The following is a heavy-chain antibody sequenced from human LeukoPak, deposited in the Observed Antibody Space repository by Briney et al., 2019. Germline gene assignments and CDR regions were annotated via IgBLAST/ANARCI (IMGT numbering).Heavy chain of an antibody. Sequence: ASVKVSCKVSGYTLTELSMHWVRQAPGKGLEWMGGFDPEDGETIYAQKFQGRVTMTEDTSTDTAYMELSSLRSEDTAVCYCATSPGAVAGPGNAFDIWGQGTMVTVSS. J-gene: IGHJ3*02. CDR3: ATSPGAVAGPGNAFDI. CDR2: FDPEDGET. D-gene: IGHD6-19*01. V-gene: IGHV1-24*01. CDR1: GYTLTELS.